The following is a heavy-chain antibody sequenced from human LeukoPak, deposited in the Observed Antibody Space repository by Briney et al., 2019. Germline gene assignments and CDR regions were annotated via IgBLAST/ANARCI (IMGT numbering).Heavy chain of an antibody. V-gene: IGHV3-48*03. J-gene: IGHJ4*02. CDR2: ISSSGTTI. Sequence: PGGSLILSCAASGFTFSSYEMNWVRQAPGKGLEWVSHISSSGTTIQYADSVRGRFTISRDNAKNSMYLQMNSLRDEDTALYYCTRGPAAAAALLFDYWGQGTLVTVSS. D-gene: IGHD6-13*01. CDR3: TRGPAAAAALLFDY. CDR1: GFTFSSYE.